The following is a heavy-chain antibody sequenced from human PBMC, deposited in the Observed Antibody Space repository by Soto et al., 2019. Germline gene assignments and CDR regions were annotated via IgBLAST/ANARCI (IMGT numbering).Heavy chain of an antibody. V-gene: IGHV1-69*02. Sequence: QVQLVQSGAEVKKPGSSVKVSCKASGGTFSSYTISWVRQAPGQGLEWMGRIIPILGIANYAQKFQGRVTIIADRSMSIAYMELSILRSEDTSLYVCAVGACIGVSCSSGYWGQGTLVTVSS. CDR2: IIPILGIA. D-gene: IGHD2-15*01. CDR3: AVGACIGVSCSSGY. CDR1: GGTFSSYT. J-gene: IGHJ4*02.